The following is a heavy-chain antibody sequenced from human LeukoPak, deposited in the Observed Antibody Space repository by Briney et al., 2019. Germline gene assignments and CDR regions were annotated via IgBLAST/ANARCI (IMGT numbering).Heavy chain of an antibody. CDR1: GFTFSSYA. D-gene: IGHD3-22*01. CDR2: ISGSGGST. J-gene: IGHJ6*02. V-gene: IGHV3-23*01. Sequence: RASLRLSCAAPGFTFSSYAMSWVRQAPGKGLEWVSAISGSGGSTYYADSVKGRFTISRDNSKNTLYLQMNSLRAKDTAVYYCAKGTTMIVVVITGYYYYGMDVWGQGTTVTVSS. CDR3: AKGTTMIVVVITGYYYYGMDV.